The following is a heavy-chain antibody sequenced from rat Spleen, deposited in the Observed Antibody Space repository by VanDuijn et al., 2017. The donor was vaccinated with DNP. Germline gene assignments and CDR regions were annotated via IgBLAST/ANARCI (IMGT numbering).Heavy chain of an antibody. CDR1: GFTFSNYD. Sequence: EVQLVESGGGLVQPGRSLKLSCAASGFTFSNYDMTWVRQAPTKGLEWVASITTSGGTSYYPESVKGRFTISRDNAENTLYLQMNSLRSEDTATYYCARGSGGVRWYFDFWGPGTMVTVSS. CDR3: ARGSGGVRWYFDF. V-gene: IGHV5S13*01. CDR2: ITTSGGTS. D-gene: IGHD1-4*01. J-gene: IGHJ1*01.